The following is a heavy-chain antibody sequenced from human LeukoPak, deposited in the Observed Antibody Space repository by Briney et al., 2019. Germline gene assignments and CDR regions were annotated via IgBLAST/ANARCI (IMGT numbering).Heavy chain of an antibody. D-gene: IGHD5-12*01. CDR1: GGSISSYY. V-gene: IGHV4-59*12. CDR2: IHYSGST. Sequence: SETLSLTCTVSGGSISSYYWSWIRQPPGKGLEWIGYIHYSGSTHYNPSLKSRVTISVDTSKNQVSLKLRSVTAADTAVYYCARTSRSGYDQSAFFDYWGQGTLVTVSS. J-gene: IGHJ4*02. CDR3: ARTSRSGYDQSAFFDY.